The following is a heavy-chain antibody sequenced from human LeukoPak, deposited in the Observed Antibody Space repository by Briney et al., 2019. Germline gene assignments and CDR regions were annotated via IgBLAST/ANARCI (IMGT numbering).Heavy chain of an antibody. CDR1: GFTFSSFT. D-gene: IGHD6-19*01. Sequence: PGGSLRLSCAASGFTFSSFTMTWVRQAPGKGLEWVSSIRGSGDRTYYADSVKGRFTISRDNSRNTLYLQMNSVRAEDTAVYFCAKDHGVAVAGMYYGGQGTLVTVS. V-gene: IGHV3-23*01. J-gene: IGHJ4*02. CDR2: IRGSGDRT. CDR3: AKDHGVAVAGMYY.